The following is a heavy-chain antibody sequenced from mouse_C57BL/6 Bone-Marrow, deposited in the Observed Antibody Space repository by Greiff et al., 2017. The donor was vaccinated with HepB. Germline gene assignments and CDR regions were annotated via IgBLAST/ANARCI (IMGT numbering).Heavy chain of an antibody. CDR1: GFTFSSYA. V-gene: IGHV5-4*01. J-gene: IGHJ2*01. Sequence: EVHLVESGGGLVKPGGSLKLSCAASGFTFSSYAMSWVRQTPEKRLEWVATISDGGSYTYYPDNVKGRFTISRDNAKNNLYLQMSHLKSEDTAMYYCAREGLLRWYFDYWGQGTTLTVSS. CDR2: ISDGGSYT. CDR3: AREGLLRWYFDY. D-gene: IGHD1-1*01.